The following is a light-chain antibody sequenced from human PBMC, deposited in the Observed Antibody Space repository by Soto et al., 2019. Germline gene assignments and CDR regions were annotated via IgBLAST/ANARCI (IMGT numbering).Light chain of an antibody. CDR2: DVS. V-gene: IGLV2-14*01. J-gene: IGLJ2*01. CDR3: SSYTSSSTYVV. CDR1: SSDVGGYNY. Sequence: QYALTQPASVSESPGQSITISCTGTSSDVGGYNYVSWYQQHPGKAPKLMIYDVSNRPSGVSNRFSGSKSGNTASLTISGLQDEDEADYYFSSYTSSSTYVVFGGGTNLTVL.